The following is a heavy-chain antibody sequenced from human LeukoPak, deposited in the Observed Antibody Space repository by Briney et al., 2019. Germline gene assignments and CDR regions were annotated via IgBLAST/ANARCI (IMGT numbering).Heavy chain of an antibody. Sequence: GGSLRLSCAASGFTFSSYGMHWVRQAPGKGLEWVAVIWYDGSNKYYADSVKGRFTISRDNSKNTLYLQMNSLRAEDTAVYYCARDPNFFAAAGTFVYWGQGTLVTVSS. D-gene: IGHD6-13*01. CDR3: ARDPNFFAAAGTFVY. CDR2: IWYDGSNK. J-gene: IGHJ4*02. V-gene: IGHV3-33*01. CDR1: GFTFSSYG.